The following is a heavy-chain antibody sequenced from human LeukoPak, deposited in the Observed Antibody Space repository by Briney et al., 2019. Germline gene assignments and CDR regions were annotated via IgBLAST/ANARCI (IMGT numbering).Heavy chain of an antibody. CDR3: ARGPPLIATTGLYYFDF. D-gene: IGHD6-13*01. CDR1: GFTFSSYS. J-gene: IGHJ4*02. Sequence: GGSLRLSCAASGFTFSSYSMNWVRQAPGKGLERVSSISSGSSYIYYVDSVKGRFTISRDNGKNSLYLQMNSLRAEDTAVYYCARGPPLIATTGLYYFDFWGQGTLVTVSS. V-gene: IGHV3-21*01. CDR2: ISSGSSYI.